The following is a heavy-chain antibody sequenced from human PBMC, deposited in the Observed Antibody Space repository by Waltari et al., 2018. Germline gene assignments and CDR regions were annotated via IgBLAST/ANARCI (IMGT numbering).Heavy chain of an antibody. CDR3: AKDRDYDILTGWADY. V-gene: IGHV3-23*04. D-gene: IGHD3-9*01. CDR2: ISGSGGRK. CDR1: GFTFSSYA. J-gene: IGHJ4*02. Sequence: EVQLVESGGGLVQPGGSLRLSCAASGFTFSSYAMSWVRQAPGKGLEWVAAISGSGGRKYYADSVKGRFTISRDNSKNTLYLQMNSLRAEDTAVYYGAKDRDYDILTGWADYWGQGTLVTVSS.